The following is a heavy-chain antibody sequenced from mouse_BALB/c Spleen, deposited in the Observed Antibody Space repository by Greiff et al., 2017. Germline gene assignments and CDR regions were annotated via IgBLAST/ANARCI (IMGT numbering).Heavy chain of an antibody. D-gene: IGHD3-1*01. CDR1: GYSITSDYA. CDR2: ISYSGST. Sequence: EVQLVESGPGLVKPSQSLSLTCTVTGYSITSDYAWNWIRQLPGNKLEWMGYISYSGSTSYNPSLKSRISITRDTSKNQFFLQLNSVTTEDTATYYCARSTRGLYAMDYWGQGTSVTVSS. J-gene: IGHJ4*01. V-gene: IGHV3-2*02. CDR3: ARSTRGLYAMDY.